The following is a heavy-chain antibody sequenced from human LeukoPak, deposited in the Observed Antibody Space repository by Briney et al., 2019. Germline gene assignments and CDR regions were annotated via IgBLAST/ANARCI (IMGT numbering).Heavy chain of an antibody. CDR2: INPNSGGT. J-gene: IGHJ2*01. Sequence: GASVKVSCKASGYTFTGYYMHWVRQAPGQGLEWMGWINPNSGGTNYAQKFQGRVTMTRDTSISTAYMELSSLRSEDTAVYYCARDTLGYFDLWGRGTLVTVSS. CDR1: GYTFTGYY. V-gene: IGHV1-2*02. CDR3: ARDTLGYFDL. D-gene: IGHD2/OR15-2a*01.